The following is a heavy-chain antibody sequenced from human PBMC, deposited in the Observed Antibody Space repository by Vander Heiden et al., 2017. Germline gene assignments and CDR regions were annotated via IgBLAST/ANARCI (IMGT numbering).Heavy chain of an antibody. J-gene: IGHJ4*02. CDR1: GFTVSSNY. Sequence: EVQLVESGGGLIQPGGSLSLSCAASGFTVSSNYMSWVRQAPGKGLEWVSVIYSGGSTYYADSVKGRFTISRDNSKNTLYLQMNSLRAEDTAVYYCARDIRGWSGPPDWCQGTLVTVAS. CDR3: ARDIRGWSGPPD. D-gene: IGHD3-3*01. CDR2: IYSGGST. V-gene: IGHV3-53*01.